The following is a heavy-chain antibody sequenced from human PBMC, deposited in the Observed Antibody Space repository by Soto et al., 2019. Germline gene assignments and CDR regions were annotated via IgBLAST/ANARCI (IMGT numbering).Heavy chain of an antibody. Sequence: GSTKYNPSLKSRVTILEDTSKNQFSLKLNSVTAADPAVAYCAREGRMGNFDYWGQGALVTVYS. CDR3: AREGRMGNFDY. V-gene: IGHV4-59*01. D-gene: IGHD6-13*01. CDR2: GST. J-gene: IGHJ4*02.